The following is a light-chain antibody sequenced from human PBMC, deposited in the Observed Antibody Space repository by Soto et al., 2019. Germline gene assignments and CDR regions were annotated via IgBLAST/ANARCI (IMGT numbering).Light chain of an antibody. Sequence: QSALTQPPSASGSPGQSVAISCKGTSSDVGYYNYVSWYQQHPGRAPKLVIYEVTKRPSGVPDRFSGSKSGNTASLTVSGLQAEDEADYYCCTYADDNIFVFGTGTKVTVL. V-gene: IGLV2-8*01. J-gene: IGLJ1*01. CDR1: SSDVGYYNY. CDR2: EVT. CDR3: CTYADDNIFV.